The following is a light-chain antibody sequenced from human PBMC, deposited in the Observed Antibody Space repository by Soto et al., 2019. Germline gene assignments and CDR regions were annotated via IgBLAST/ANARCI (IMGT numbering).Light chain of an antibody. CDR3: QQCGPSLKYT. V-gene: IGKV3-20*01. Sequence: EIVLTQSPGTLSLSPGERATLSCRASQTVAGNYSAWYQQKPGQAPRLLIYGASNRATGIPDRFSGSGSGTDFTLTISRLEPEDFAVYYCQQCGPSLKYTFGQGTTLEIK. J-gene: IGKJ2*01. CDR1: QTVAGNY. CDR2: GAS.